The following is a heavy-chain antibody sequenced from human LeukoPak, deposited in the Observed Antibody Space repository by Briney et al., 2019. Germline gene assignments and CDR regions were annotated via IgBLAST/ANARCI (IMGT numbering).Heavy chain of an antibody. D-gene: IGHD3-10*01. CDR1: GFTFSNAW. CDR3: TGRRTGKYGMDV. CDR2: IKSKTDDGTT. Sequence: GGSPRLSCAASGFTFSNAWMSWVRQAPGKGLEWVGRIKSKTDDGTTDYAAPVKGRFTISRDDSKNTLYLQMNSLKTEDTAVYYCTGRRTGKYGMDVWGQGTTVTVSS. V-gene: IGHV3-15*01. J-gene: IGHJ6*02.